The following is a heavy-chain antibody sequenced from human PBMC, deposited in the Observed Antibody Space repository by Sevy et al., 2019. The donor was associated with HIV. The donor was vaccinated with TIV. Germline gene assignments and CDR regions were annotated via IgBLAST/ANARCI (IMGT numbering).Heavy chain of an antibody. Sequence: GGSLRLSCAASGFTFTNYWMHGVRQAPWKGLVWVSRVDNDGSGTNYADSVKGRFTISRDNAKNTVYLQMNSLRAEDTAVYYCTRDMYGIDYWGQGTLVTVSS. D-gene: IGHD2-8*01. CDR2: VDNDGSGT. CDR3: TRDMYGIDY. V-gene: IGHV3-74*01. J-gene: IGHJ4*02. CDR1: GFTFTNYW.